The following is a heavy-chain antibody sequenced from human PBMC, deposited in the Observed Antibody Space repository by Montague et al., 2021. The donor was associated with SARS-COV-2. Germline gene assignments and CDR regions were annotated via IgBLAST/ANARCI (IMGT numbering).Heavy chain of an antibody. V-gene: IGHV4-39*01. CDR1: GGSISSSSYY. Sequence: SETLSLTCTVSGGSISSSSYYWGWIRQPPGKGLEWIGNIHYRGNTSYNPSLNSRATISVDTSKDQFSLNVNSVTASDTAVYYCARGGGMDVWGQGTTVTVSS. CDR2: IHYRGNT. J-gene: IGHJ6*02. D-gene: IGHD3-16*01. CDR3: ARGGGMDV.